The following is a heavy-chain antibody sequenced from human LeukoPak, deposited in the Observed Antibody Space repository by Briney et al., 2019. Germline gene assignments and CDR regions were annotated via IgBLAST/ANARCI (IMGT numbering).Heavy chain of an antibody. CDR2: IYYSGST. D-gene: IGHD2-15*01. J-gene: IGHJ4*02. CDR3: ARESWYLPELCSGGSCYSSYFDY. Sequence: SETLSLTCTVSGGSISSYYWSWIRQPPGKGLEWIGYIYYSGSTNYNPSLKSRVTISVDTSKNQFSLKLSSVTAADTAVYYCARESWYLPELCSGGSCYSSYFDYWGQGTLVTVSS. CDR1: GGSISSYY. V-gene: IGHV4-59*01.